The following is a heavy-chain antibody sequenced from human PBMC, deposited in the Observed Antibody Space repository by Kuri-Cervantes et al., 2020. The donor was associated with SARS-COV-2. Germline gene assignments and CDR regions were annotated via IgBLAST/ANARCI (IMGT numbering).Heavy chain of an antibody. D-gene: IGHD3-3*01. CDR1: GFTFSSYG. V-gene: IGHV3-30*18. CDR2: ISYDGSNK. Sequence: GESLKISCAASGFTFSSYGMHWVRQAPGKGLEWVAVISYDGSNKYYADSVKGRFTISRDNSKNTLYLQMNSLRAEDTAVYYCAKGGGLDLYYYYYYMDVWGKGTTVTVSS. CDR3: AKGGGLDLYYYYYYMDV. J-gene: IGHJ6*03.